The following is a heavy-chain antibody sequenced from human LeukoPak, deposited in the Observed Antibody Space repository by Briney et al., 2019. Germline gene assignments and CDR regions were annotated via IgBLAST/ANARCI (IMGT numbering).Heavy chain of an antibody. Sequence: GGSLTLSCAASGFTFSSYGMHWVRQAPGKGRECVPFISYDGSNKYYADSVKGRFTISRDNSKNTLYLQMNSLRAEDTAVYYCAKDLGDSSGYYYRVNAFDIWGQGTMVTVSS. CDR3: AKDLGDSSGYYYRVNAFDI. D-gene: IGHD3-22*01. CDR1: GFTFSSYG. J-gene: IGHJ3*02. V-gene: IGHV3-30*18. CDR2: ISYDGSNK.